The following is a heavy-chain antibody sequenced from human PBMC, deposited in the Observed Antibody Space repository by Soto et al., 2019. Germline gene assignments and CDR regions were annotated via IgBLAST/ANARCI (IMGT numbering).Heavy chain of an antibody. J-gene: IGHJ6*03. V-gene: IGHV2-5*02. CDR2: IYWDDDK. Sequence: QITLKESGPTLVKPTQTLTLTCTFSGFSLSTSGVGVGWIRQPPGKALEWLALIYWDDDKRYSPSLKSRLTITNDTSKNQVVLTMTNMYPVDTATYYCALVGKPDYMDVWGNGTTVTVSS. CDR3: ALVGKPDYMDV. D-gene: IGHD3-10*01. CDR1: GFSLSTSGVG.